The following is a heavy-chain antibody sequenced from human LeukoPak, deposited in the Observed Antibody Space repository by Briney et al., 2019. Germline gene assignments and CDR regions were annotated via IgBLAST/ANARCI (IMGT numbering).Heavy chain of an antibody. D-gene: IGHD2-8*01. CDR1: GFTFSSCS. V-gene: IGHV3-21*01. CDR3: ARLYEVTGILYYTTAGTFDI. CDR2: ISSSSDYI. J-gene: IGHJ3*02. Sequence: KSGGSLRLSCAASGFTFSSCSMNWVRQAPVKGLEGVASISSSSDYIYYADSVKGRFTISRDNAKNSLCLQMNNLRAEDTAVYYCARLYEVTGILYYTTAGTFDIWGQGTMVTVSS.